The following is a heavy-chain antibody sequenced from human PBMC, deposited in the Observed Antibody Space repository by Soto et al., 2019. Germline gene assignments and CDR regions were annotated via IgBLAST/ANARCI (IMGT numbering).Heavy chain of an antibody. Sequence: QVQLVQSGAEVKKPGSSVKVSCKASVGTFSSYTISWVRQAPGQGLEWMGRIIPILGIANYAQKFQGRVTITADKSTSTAYMELSSLRSEDTAVYYCASGEIERGWDIAQRWGQGTLVTVSS. CDR3: ASGEIERGWDIAQR. J-gene: IGHJ4*02. CDR1: VGTFSSYT. CDR2: IIPILGIA. V-gene: IGHV1-69*02. D-gene: IGHD2-15*01.